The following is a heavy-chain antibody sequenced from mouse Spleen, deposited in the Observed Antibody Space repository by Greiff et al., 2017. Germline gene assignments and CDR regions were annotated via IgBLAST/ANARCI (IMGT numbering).Heavy chain of an antibody. CDR1: GYSFTGYF. CDR2: INPYNGDT. CDR3: ARGDYYGSPLFAY. Sequence: EVQLQQSGPELVKPGDSVKISCKASGYSFTGYFMNWVLQSHGKSLEWIGRINPYNGDTCYNQKFKGKATLTVDKSSSTAHMELKSLTSEDSAVYYCARGDYYGSPLFAYWGQGTLVTVSA. V-gene: IGHV1-20*01. J-gene: IGHJ3*01. D-gene: IGHD1-1*01.